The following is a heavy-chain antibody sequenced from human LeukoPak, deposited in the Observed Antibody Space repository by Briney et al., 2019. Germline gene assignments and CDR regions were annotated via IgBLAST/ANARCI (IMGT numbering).Heavy chain of an antibody. CDR2: IYYGGNT. Sequence: SETLSLTCAVSGDSVSSSNYYWSWIRQPPGKGLAWIGYIYYGGNTNYNPSLQSRVTISVDTSKSQFSLRLSSVTAADTAVYYCARLTRRSGNYFDYWGQGTLVTVSS. D-gene: IGHD1-1*01. V-gene: IGHV4-61*01. CDR3: ARLTRRSGNYFDY. J-gene: IGHJ4*02. CDR1: GDSVSSSNYY.